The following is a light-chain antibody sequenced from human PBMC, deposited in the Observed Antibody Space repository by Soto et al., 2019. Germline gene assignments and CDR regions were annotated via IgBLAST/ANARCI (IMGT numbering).Light chain of an antibody. CDR2: GAS. J-gene: IGKJ4*01. V-gene: IGKV3-20*01. Sequence: EIVLTQSPGALYLSPGERATLSCRASQSVSSNYLSWYQQKRGQAPRLLIYGASNRATGIPDRFSGSGSGTDFTLTISRLEPEDFAVYFCQQYGNSPLTFGGGTKVDTK. CDR1: QSVSSNY. CDR3: QQYGNSPLT.